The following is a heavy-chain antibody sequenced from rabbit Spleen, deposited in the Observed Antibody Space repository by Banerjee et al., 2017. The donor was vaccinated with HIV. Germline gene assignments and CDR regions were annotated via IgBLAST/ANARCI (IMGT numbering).Heavy chain of an antibody. D-gene: IGHD1-1*01. CDR2: INTATGKP. CDR1: GFSFSGRDV. V-gene: IGHV1S45*01. Sequence: QEQLEESGGGLVKPEGSLTLTCKASGFSFSGRDVMCWVRQAPGKGLEWIACINTATGKPVYASWAKGRFTISKTSSTTVTLQMTSLTAADTATYFCARDLVTVIGWNFNLWGPGTLVTVS. J-gene: IGHJ4*01. CDR3: ARDLVTVIGWNFNL.